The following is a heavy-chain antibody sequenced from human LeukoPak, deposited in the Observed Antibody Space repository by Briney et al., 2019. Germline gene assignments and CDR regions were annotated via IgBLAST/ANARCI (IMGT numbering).Heavy chain of an antibody. CDR3: ARGQPGYSSSWYGAYNWFDP. Sequence: PGGSLRLSCAASGFTFSSYWMSWVRQAPGKGLEWVANIKQDGSEKYYVDSVKGRFTISRDNAKNSLYLQMNSLRAEDTAVYYCARGQPGYSSSWYGAYNWFDPWGQGTLVTVSS. V-gene: IGHV3-7*01. J-gene: IGHJ5*02. CDR2: IKQDGSEK. D-gene: IGHD6-13*01. CDR1: GFTFSSYW.